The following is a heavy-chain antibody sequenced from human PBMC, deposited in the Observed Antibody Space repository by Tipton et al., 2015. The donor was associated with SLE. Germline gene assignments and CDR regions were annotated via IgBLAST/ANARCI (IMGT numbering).Heavy chain of an antibody. V-gene: IGHV4-59*01. Sequence: TLSLTCTVSGGSMNSYYWSWIRQPPGKGLEWIGDIYNRGSTNYNPSLKSRVTISVDTSKKQFSLNLNSVTAADTAVYFCARDSGGWFDPWGQGALDTVSS. CDR1: GGSMNSYY. J-gene: IGHJ5*02. D-gene: IGHD3-16*01. CDR2: IYNRGST. CDR3: ARDSGGWFDP.